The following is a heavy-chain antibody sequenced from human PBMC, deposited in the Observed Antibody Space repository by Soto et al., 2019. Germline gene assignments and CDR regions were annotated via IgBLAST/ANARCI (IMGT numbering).Heavy chain of an antibody. CDR3: ESSQRSWY. Sequence: PSETLCLTCTVSGGTINSYYWHWFRQSPGKGLEWIGYIYFSGSTNYNPSLESRVTMSVDRSKNQFSLKLTSVTAADTAVYYCESSQRSWY. CDR1: GGTINSYY. D-gene: IGHD1-1*01. J-gene: IGHJ2*01. CDR2: IYFSGST. V-gene: IGHV4-59*01.